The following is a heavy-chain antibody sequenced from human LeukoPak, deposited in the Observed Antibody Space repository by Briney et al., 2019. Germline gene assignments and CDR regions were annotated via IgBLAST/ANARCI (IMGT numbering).Heavy chain of an antibody. J-gene: IGHJ4*02. V-gene: IGHV3-9*01. D-gene: IGHD2-15*01. CDR3: AKDYSSSGTERAPFDY. CDR2: ISWNSGSI. Sequence: SLRLSCAASGFTFSTYWMSWVRQAPGKGLEWVSGISWNSGSIGYADSVKGRFTISRDNAKNSLYLQMNSLRAEDTALYYCAKDYSSSGTERAPFDYWGQGTLVTVSS. CDR1: GFTFSTYW.